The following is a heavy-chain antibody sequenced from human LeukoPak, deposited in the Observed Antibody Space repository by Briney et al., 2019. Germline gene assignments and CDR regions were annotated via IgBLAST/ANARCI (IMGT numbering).Heavy chain of an antibody. CDR1: GYTFASYG. CDR3: ARGLGNDGMFDY. V-gene: IGHV1-8*02. J-gene: IGHJ4*02. D-gene: IGHD1-1*01. Sequence: ASVKVSCKASGYTFASYGIIWVRQAPGQGLEWMGWMNPNSGNTGYAQKFQGRVTMTRNTSISTAYMELSSLRSEDTAVYYCARGLGNDGMFDYWGQGTLVTVSS. CDR2: MNPNSGNT.